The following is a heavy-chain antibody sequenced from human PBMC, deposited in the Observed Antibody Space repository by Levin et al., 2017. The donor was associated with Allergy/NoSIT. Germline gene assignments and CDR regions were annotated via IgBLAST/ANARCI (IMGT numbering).Heavy chain of an antibody. Sequence: GESLKISCAASGFTFSSYSMNWVRQAPGKGLEWVSSISSSSSYIYYADSVKGRFTISRDNAKNSLYLQMNSLRAEDTAVYYCARATRKDTAMVWNWFDPWGQGTLVTVSS. V-gene: IGHV3-21*01. D-gene: IGHD5-18*01. CDR3: ARATRKDTAMVWNWFDP. J-gene: IGHJ5*02. CDR2: ISSSSSYI. CDR1: GFTFSSYS.